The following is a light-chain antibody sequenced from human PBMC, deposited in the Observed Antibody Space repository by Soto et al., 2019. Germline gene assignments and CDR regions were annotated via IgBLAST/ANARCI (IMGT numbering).Light chain of an antibody. CDR3: QSYDSKLSGYVV. J-gene: IGLJ2*01. V-gene: IGLV1-40*01. CDR2: GNS. CDR1: SSNIGADYD. Sequence: QLVLTQPPSVSGAPGQRVTISCTGSSSNIGADYDVHWYQQLPGTAPKLLIYGNSNRPSGVPDRFSGSKSGTSASLAITGLQAEDEADYYCQSYDSKLSGYVVFGGGTKVTVL.